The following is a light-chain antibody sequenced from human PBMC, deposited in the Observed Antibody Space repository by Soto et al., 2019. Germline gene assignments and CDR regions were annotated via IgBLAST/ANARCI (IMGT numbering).Light chain of an antibody. CDR2: DVT. Sequence: QSVLTQPRSVSVSPGQSFASSCTGTSSDVGCYNYVSWYQQHPGKAPKLIIYDVTKRPSGVPDRFSGSSSGNTASLTISGLQAEDEADYFCCSYAGSYSYVFGTGTKVTVL. CDR3: CSYAGSYSYV. V-gene: IGLV2-11*01. J-gene: IGLJ1*01. CDR1: SSDVGCYNY.